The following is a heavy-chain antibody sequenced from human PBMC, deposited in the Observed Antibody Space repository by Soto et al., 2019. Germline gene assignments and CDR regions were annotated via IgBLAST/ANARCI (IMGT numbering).Heavy chain of an antibody. D-gene: IGHD3-22*01. Sequence: GGSLRLSCAASGFTFSSYSMNWARQAPGKGLEWVSSISRSSSYIYYADSVKGRFTISRDNAKNSLYLQMNSLRAEDTAVYYCARDLLYYYDSSGYYGLFDYWGQGTLVTVSS. CDR2: ISRSSSYI. CDR1: GFTFSSYS. J-gene: IGHJ4*02. V-gene: IGHV3-21*01. CDR3: ARDLLYYYDSSGYYGLFDY.